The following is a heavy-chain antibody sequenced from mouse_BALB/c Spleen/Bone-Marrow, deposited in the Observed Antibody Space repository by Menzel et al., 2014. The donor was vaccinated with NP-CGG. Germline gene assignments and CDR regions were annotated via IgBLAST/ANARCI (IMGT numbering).Heavy chain of an antibody. CDR2: ISTYSGNT. J-gene: IGHJ3*01. CDR3: ARGNRYDGAWFAY. CDR1: GYTFTDYA. V-gene: IGHV1-67*01. Sequence: VKLVESGPELVRPGVSVKISCKGPGYTFTDYAMHWVKQSHAKSLEWIGVISTYSGNTNYNQKFKGKATMTVDKSSSTAYMELARLTSEDSATYYCARGNRYDGAWFAYWGQGTLVTVSA. D-gene: IGHD2-14*01.